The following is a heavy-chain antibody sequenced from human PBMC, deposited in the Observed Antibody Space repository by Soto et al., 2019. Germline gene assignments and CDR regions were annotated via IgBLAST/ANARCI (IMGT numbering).Heavy chain of an antibody. CDR3: ARGPDPTYSDF. Sequence: QVQLVQSGAEVKKPGASLRVSCRASGYTFTNFGINWVRQAPGQGLEWMGWLNTYNGNTNFAVKFQGRVTMTTDTSTTTAYMALRSLTSDDTAVYYCARGPDPTYSDFWGQGTLVTVSS. CDR2: LNTYNGNT. V-gene: IGHV1-18*01. J-gene: IGHJ4*02. CDR1: GYTFTNFG.